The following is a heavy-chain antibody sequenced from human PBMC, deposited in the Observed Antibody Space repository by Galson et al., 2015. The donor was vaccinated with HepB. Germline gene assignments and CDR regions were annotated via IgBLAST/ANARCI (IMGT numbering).Heavy chain of an antibody. J-gene: IGHJ6*02. Sequence: SVKVSCKASGYSFTSYGISWLRQAPGQGLEWMGWISGYDGSTNYPQTLQGRVIMTTDRSTNTGYMEVRSLRSDDTAIYYCARDSRLELRLNNCYYYGMDVWGQGTTVTVSS. D-gene: IGHD1-7*01. CDR3: ARDSRLELRLNNCYYYGMDV. V-gene: IGHV1-18*01. CDR2: ISGYDGST. CDR1: GYSFTSYG.